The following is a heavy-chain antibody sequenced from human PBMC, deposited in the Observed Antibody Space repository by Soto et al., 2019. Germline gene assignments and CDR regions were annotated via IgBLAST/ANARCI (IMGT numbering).Heavy chain of an antibody. Sequence: PGEALETSCKGSGDSFTTHWVGWVRQMPGKGLEWMGIIYPGDSDARYSPSFQGQVTISVDESITTAFLQWSSLKASDTAMYYCARSQFDYVWGTSGYFDSWGQGTLVTVSS. D-gene: IGHD3-16*01. CDR3: ARSQFDYVWGTSGYFDS. CDR1: GDSFTTHW. J-gene: IGHJ4*02. CDR2: IYPGDSDA. V-gene: IGHV5-51*01.